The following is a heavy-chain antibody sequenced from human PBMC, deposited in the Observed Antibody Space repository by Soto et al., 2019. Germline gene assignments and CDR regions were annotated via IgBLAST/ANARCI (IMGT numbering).Heavy chain of an antibody. CDR2: IIPIFGTA. D-gene: IGHD2-2*01. J-gene: IGHJ5*02. CDR3: ARVYCSSTSCYLGGTNWFDP. Sequence: EASVKVSCKASGGTFSSYAISWVRQAPGQGLEWMGGIIPIFGTANYAQKFQGRVTITADESTSTAYMELSSLRSEDTAVYYCARVYCSSTSCYLGGTNWFDPWGQGTLVTVSS. V-gene: IGHV1-69*13. CDR1: GGTFSSYA.